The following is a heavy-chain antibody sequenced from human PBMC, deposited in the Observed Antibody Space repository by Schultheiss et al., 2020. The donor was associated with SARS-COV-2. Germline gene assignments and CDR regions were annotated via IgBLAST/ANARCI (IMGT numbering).Heavy chain of an antibody. CDR1: GFTFSSYA. CDR3: ARDPNNVFRAFDI. CDR2: ISGSGGST. D-gene: IGHD1-14*01. Sequence: GGSLRLSCAASGFTFSSYAMSWVRQAPGKGLEWVSAISGSGGSTYYADSVKGRFTISRDNAKNSLYLQMNSLRDEDTAVYYCARDPNNVFRAFDIWGQGTMVTVSS. V-gene: IGHV3-23*01. J-gene: IGHJ3*02.